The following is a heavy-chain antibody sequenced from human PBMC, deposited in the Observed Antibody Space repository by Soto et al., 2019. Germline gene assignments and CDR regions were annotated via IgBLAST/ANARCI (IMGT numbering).Heavy chain of an antibody. D-gene: IGHD2-21*01. Sequence: QVQLQQWGAGLLKPSETLSLTCVVSGGSLSDYFWSWIRQPPGMALEWIGEINHLGSINYNPSLKSRVTMSLDTSKTRFSLTRTHVTAADTATYYCARGGISHWAYFYYMDVWDRGTTVTVSS. CDR3: ARGGISHWAYFYYMDV. CDR2: INHLGSI. V-gene: IGHV4-34*01. J-gene: IGHJ6*03. CDR1: GGSLSDYF.